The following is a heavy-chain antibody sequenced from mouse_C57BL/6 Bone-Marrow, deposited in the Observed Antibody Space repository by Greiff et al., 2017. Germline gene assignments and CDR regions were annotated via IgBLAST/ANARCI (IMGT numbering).Heavy chain of an antibody. J-gene: IGHJ2*01. V-gene: IGHV5-16*01. D-gene: IGHD4-1*01. CDR3: ARDPGKGYYFDY. CDR2: INYDGSST. Sequence: EVHLVESEGGLVQPGSSMKLSCTASGFTFSDYYMAWVRQVPEKGLEWVANINYDGSSTYYLDSLKSRFIISRDNAKNILYLQMSSLKSEDTATYYCARDPGKGYYFDYWGQGTTLTVSS. CDR1: GFTFSDYY.